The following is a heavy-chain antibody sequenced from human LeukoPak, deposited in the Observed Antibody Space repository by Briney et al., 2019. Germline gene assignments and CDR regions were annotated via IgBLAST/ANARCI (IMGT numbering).Heavy chain of an antibody. CDR1: GGSISNSSYY. CDR3: ARHWVVTPNY. CDR2: IYYSGSA. V-gene: IGHV4-39*01. D-gene: IGHD4-23*01. Sequence: SETLSLTCIVSGGSISNSSYYWGWIRQPPGKGLEWIGSIYYSGSAYYNPSLKSRVTISVDTSKNQFSLKLTSVTAANTAVYYCARHWVVTPNYWGQGTLVTVSS. J-gene: IGHJ4*02.